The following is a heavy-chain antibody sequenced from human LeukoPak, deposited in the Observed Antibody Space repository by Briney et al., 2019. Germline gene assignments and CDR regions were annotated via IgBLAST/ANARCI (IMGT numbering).Heavy chain of an antibody. CDR3: ARALEDTYYYDSSGAFDI. D-gene: IGHD3-22*01. CDR2: IIPILGIA. Sequence: SVKVSCKASGYTFTSYGISWVRQAPGQGLEWMGRIIPILGIANYAQKFQGRVTITADKSTSTAYMELSSLRSEDTAVYYCARALEDTYYYDSSGAFDIWGQGTMVTVSS. V-gene: IGHV1-69*04. J-gene: IGHJ3*02. CDR1: GYTFTSYG.